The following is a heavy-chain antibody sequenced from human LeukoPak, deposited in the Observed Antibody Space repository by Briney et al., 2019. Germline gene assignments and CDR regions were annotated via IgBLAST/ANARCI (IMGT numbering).Heavy chain of an antibody. CDR1: GGSISSSSYY. CDR3: ARDCSGGSCYSGVGVDP. Sequence: KSSETLSLTCTVSGGSISSSSYYWSWIRQPAGKGLEWIGRIYTSGSTNYNPSLKSRVTISVDTSKNQFSLKLSSVTAADTAVYYCARDCSGGSCYSGVGVDPWGQGTLVTVSS. D-gene: IGHD2-15*01. V-gene: IGHV4-61*02. CDR2: IYTSGST. J-gene: IGHJ5*02.